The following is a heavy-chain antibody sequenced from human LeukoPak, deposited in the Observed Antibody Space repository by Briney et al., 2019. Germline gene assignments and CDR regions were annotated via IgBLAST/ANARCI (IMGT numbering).Heavy chain of an antibody. CDR3: AKGASDSSGYRFDY. CDR1: GFTFSSYG. Sequence: PGGSLRLSCAASGFTFSSYGMHWVRQAPGKGLEWVAFIRYDGSNKYYADSVKGRFTISRDNSKNTLYLQMNSLRAEDTAVYYCAKGASDSSGYRFDYWGQGTLVTVSS. V-gene: IGHV3-30*02. D-gene: IGHD3-22*01. CDR2: IRYDGSNK. J-gene: IGHJ4*02.